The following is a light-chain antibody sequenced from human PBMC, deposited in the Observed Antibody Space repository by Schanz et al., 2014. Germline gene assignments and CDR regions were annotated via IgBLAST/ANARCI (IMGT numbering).Light chain of an antibody. Sequence: QSVLTQPPSASGSPGQSVTISCTGTSSDIGRYNYVSWYQQHPGKAPKLILFEVVKRPTGVPDRFSGSKSGNTASLTISGLQAEDEAHYYCSSYAGTRVFGGGTKLTVL. CDR1: SSDIGRYNY. V-gene: IGLV2-8*01. CDR2: EVV. J-gene: IGLJ3*02. CDR3: SSYAGTRV.